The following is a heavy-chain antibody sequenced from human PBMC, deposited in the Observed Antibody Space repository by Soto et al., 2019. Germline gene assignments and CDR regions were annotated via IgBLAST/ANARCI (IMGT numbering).Heavy chain of an antibody. V-gene: IGHV1-69*12. Sequence: QVQLVQSGAEVKKPGSSVKVSCKASGGTFSSYAISWVRQAPGQGLEWMGGIIPIFGTANYAQKFQGRVTITADESTSTAYMELSSLRSEDKAVYYCAKGGVGYCSGGNCVPLGFDYWGQGTLVTVSS. CDR3: AKGGVGYCSGGNCVPLGFDY. J-gene: IGHJ4*02. D-gene: IGHD2-15*01. CDR2: IIPIFGTA. CDR1: GGTFSSYA.